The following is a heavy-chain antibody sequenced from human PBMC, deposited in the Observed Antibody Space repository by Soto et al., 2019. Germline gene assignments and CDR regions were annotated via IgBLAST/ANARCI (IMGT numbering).Heavy chain of an antibody. D-gene: IGHD3-22*01. CDR3: AGLDYYDSSGYYNWFGP. CDR2: IIPIFGTA. V-gene: IGHV1-69*01. CDR1: GGTFSSYA. Sequence: QVQLVQSGAEVKKPGSSVKVSCKASGGTFSSYAISWVRQAPGQGLEWMGGIIPIFGTANYAQKFQGRVTITADESTSTAYVELSSLRSEDTAVYYCAGLDYYDSSGYYNWFGPWGQGTLVTVSS. J-gene: IGHJ5*02.